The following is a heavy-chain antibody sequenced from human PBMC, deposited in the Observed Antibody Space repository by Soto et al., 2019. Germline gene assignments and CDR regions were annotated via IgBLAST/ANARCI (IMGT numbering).Heavy chain of an antibody. V-gene: IGHV4-39*07. CDR3: ARRYYFYYMDV. CDR2: MYYSGST. CDR1: GGSTLISSYY. J-gene: IGHJ6*03. Sequence: PSETLSLTCGVSGGSTLISSYYCAWIRQPPGKGLEWIGSMYYSGSTYYNPSLKSRVIMSVDTSKNQFSLNLSSVTAADTAVYYCARRYYFYYMDVWGKGTTVTVSS.